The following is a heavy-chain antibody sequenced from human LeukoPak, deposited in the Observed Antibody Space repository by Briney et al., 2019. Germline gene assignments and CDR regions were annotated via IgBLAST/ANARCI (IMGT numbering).Heavy chain of an antibody. CDR3: ARDRIAARVIDP. CDR2: ISSSSSYI. V-gene: IGHV3-21*01. D-gene: IGHD6-6*01. Sequence: PGGSLRLSCAASGVTFSSYSMNWVRQAPGKGLGWVSSISSSSSYIYYADSVKGRFTISRDNAKNSLYLQMNSLRAEDTAVYYCARDRIAARVIDPWGQGTLVTVSS. CDR1: GVTFSSYS. J-gene: IGHJ5*02.